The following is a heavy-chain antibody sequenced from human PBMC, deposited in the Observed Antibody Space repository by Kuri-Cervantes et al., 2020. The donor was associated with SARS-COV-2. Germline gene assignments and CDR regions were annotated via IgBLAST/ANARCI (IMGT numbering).Heavy chain of an antibody. CDR1: GYTFTSYA. CDR3: TRDIGDEAIATAGFMSGF. J-gene: IGHJ4*02. Sequence: ASVKVSCKASGYTFTSYAMNWVRQAPGQGLEWMGWINTDTWNPTYAWDFTGRFLFSLDTSVNTAYLQISSLKVEDTAIYYCTRDIGDEAIATAGFMSGFWGQGTLVTVSS. D-gene: IGHD6-13*01. CDR2: INTDTWNP. V-gene: IGHV7-4-1*02.